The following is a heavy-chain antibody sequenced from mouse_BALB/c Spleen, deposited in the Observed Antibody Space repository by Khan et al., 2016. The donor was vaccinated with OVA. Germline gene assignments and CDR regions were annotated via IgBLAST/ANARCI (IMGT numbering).Heavy chain of an antibody. D-gene: IGHD4-1*01. CDR3: AREASSWDFSFPY. V-gene: IGHV1S136*01. CDR1: GYTFTNYV. J-gene: IGHJ3*01. CDR2: INPYNAGT. Sequence: VQLQQPGPELVEPGASVKMSCKASGYTFTNYVMHWVKQKPGQGLEWIGYINPYNAGTRYNEKFKGKATLTSDISSTTAYMEFSSLTSEDSAVYYWAREASSWDFSFPYWGQGTLVTVSA.